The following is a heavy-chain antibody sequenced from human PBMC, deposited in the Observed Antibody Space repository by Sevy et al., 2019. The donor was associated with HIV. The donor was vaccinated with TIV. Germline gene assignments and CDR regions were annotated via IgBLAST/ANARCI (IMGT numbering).Heavy chain of an antibody. D-gene: IGHD6-19*01. J-gene: IGHJ2*01. CDR1: GGSIRSSSYY. CDR3: APPRATGWSEGTGGYFAL. CDR2: FYSTGST. Sequence: SETLSLTCTVSGGSIRSSSYYWGWIRQPPGKGLEWIGSFYSTGSTSYNPSLRSRVTISVDTSKNLFSLKLTSVIATDTAVYYCAPPRATGWSEGTGGYFALWGRGTLVTVSS. V-gene: IGHV4-39*02.